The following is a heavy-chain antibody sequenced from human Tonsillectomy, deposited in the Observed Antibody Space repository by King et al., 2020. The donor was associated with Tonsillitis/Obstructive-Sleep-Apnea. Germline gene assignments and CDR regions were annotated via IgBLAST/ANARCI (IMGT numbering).Heavy chain of an antibody. CDR1: GFTFTTYA. D-gene: IGHD3-3*01. J-gene: IGHJ6*03. V-gene: IGHV3-30*04. Sequence: VQLVESEGGVVQPGRSLRLSCAASGFTFTTYALHWVRQAPGTGLEWVAVISYDGRNKYYADSVKGRFTISRDNSKHTLYLQMNSLRAEDTAVYYCARDRGGLEFYFMDGWGKGTTVT. CDR2: ISYDGRNK. CDR3: ARDRGGLEFYFMDG.